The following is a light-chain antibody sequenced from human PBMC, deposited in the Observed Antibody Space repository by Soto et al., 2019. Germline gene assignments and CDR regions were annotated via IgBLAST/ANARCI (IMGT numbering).Light chain of an antibody. J-gene: IGLJ3*02. CDR3: CSYAGSSTFL. CDR2: ESS. CDR1: SSDVGNYNL. V-gene: IGLV2-23*03. Sequence: QSALTQPVSVSASPGQSITISCTGTSSDVGNYNLVSWYQHHPGKAPRLLLYESSKRPSGLSDRFSGSRSGNTASLTISGLQADDEADYYCCSYAGSSTFLFGGGTKLTVL.